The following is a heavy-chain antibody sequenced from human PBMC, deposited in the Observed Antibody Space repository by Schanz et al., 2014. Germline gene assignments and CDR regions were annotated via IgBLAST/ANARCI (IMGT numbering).Heavy chain of an antibody. D-gene: IGHD3-10*01. CDR3: AKDFTGSGIFFNS. J-gene: IGHJ5*01. Sequence: VQLVESGGGVVQPGRSLRLSCAASGFIFSSYAMIWVRQAPGKGLEWVSSISRSSSSIYYADSVKGRFTISRDNSRNTLYLQMNSLRAEDTAVYYCAKDFTGSGIFFNSWGQGTLVSVSS. CDR2: ISRSSSSI. CDR1: GFIFSSYA. V-gene: IGHV3-21*02.